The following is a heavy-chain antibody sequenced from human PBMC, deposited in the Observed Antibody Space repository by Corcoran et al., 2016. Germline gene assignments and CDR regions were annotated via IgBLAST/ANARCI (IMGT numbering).Heavy chain of an antibody. D-gene: IGHD3-10*01. V-gene: IGHV4-34*01. CDR1: GGSFSGYY. CDR3: ARSYYYGSGYYFDY. CDR2: INHSGST. J-gene: IGHJ4*02. Sequence: QQQQWGAGLLKPSETLSLTCAVYGGSFSGYYWSWIRQPPGKWLEWIGEINHSGSTNYNPSLKSRVTISVDTSKNQFSLKLSSVTAADTAVYYCARSYYYGSGYYFDYWGQGTLVTVSS.